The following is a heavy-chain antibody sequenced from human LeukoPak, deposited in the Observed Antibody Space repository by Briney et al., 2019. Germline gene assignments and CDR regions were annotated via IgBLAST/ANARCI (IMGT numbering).Heavy chain of an antibody. Sequence: ASVKVSCKASGYTFTGYYMHWVRQAPGKGLEWMGGFDPEDGETIYAQKFQGRVTMTEDTSTDTAYMELSSLRSEDTAVYYCATGLTRGYYDDYWGQGTLVTVSS. CDR2: FDPEDGET. V-gene: IGHV1-24*01. J-gene: IGHJ4*02. CDR1: GYTFTGYY. CDR3: ATGLTRGYYDDY. D-gene: IGHD3-22*01.